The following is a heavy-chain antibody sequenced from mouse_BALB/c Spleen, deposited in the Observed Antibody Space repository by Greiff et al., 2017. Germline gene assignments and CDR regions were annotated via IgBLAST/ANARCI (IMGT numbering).Heavy chain of an antibody. CDR3: ARASLWSMDY. J-gene: IGHJ4*01. CDR1: GYAFTNYL. CDR2: INPGSGGT. Sequence: QVHVKQSGAELVRPGTSVKVSCKASGYAFTNYLIEWVKQRPGQGLEWIGVINPGSGGTNYNEKFKGKATLTADKSSSTAYMQLSSLTSDDSAVYFCARASLWSMDYWGQGTSVTVSS. V-gene: IGHV1-54*01. D-gene: IGHD1-1*02.